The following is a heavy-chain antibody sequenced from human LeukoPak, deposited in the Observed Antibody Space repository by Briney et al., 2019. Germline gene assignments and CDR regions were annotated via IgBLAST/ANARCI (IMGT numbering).Heavy chain of an antibody. CDR2: ISSGGTSM. J-gene: IGHJ4*02. CDR3: ARADCRGGACSLDF. D-gene: IGHD2-15*01. V-gene: IGHV3-21*01. Sequence: GGSLRLSCAASGFTFSSYWMSWARQAPGKGLEWVSSISSGGTSMSFAQSLQGRFIISRENTWKSLSLQMNSLRPEDTAVYYCARADCRGGACSLDFWGQGTLVTVSA. CDR1: GFTFSSYW.